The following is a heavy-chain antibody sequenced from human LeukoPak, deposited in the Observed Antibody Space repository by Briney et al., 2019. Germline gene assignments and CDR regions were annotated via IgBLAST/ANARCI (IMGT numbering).Heavy chain of an antibody. D-gene: IGHD3-22*01. J-gene: IGHJ4*02. CDR2: ISGGATT. CDR3: VKGFSSGYPWTFDY. Sequence: PGGSLRLSCAASGFTFSSYAMHWVRQAPGKGLEWVSAISGGATTYYADSVKGRFTISRDNSKNTVYLQMNSLRAEDTAVYYCVKGFSSGYPWTFDYWGQGTLVTVSS. CDR1: GFTFSSYA. V-gene: IGHV3-23*01.